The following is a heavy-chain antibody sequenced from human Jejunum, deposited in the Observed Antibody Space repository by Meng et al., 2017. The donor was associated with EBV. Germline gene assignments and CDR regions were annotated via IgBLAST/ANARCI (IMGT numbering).Heavy chain of an antibody. Sequence: QLMESGGGLVQPGGSLRLSCRASGFTFSSDGMSWVRQAPGKGLEWVSTINGGGGSTFYADSVKGRFTISRDNSKNTLYLQINGLRVEDTAVYYCAKRSPVVQGVVSYYFDYWGQGTLVTVSS. D-gene: IGHD3-10*01. J-gene: IGHJ4*02. CDR1: GFTFSSDG. CDR3: AKRSPVVQGVVSYYFDY. CDR2: INGGGGST. V-gene: IGHV3-23*01.